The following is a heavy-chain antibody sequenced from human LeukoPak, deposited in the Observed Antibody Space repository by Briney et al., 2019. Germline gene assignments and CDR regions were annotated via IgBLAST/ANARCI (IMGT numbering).Heavy chain of an antibody. CDR1: GGSISSSNW. CDR2: IYHSATT. D-gene: IGHD6-19*01. Sequence: SGTLSLTCAVSGGSISSSNWWSWVRQPPGKGLEWIGEIYHSATTICNPSLKSRVTLSVDKSKNQFSLNLSSVTAADTAVYYCARDGPLSHMAGVWGKGTTVTVSS. CDR3: ARDGPLSHMAGV. V-gene: IGHV4-4*02. J-gene: IGHJ6*04.